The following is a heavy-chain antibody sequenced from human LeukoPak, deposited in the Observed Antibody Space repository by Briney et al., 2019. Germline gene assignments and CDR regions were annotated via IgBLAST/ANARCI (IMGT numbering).Heavy chain of an antibody. CDR1: GYTFTGYY. Sequence: ASVKVSCKASGYTFTGYYMHWVRQAPGQGLERVGWINPNSGGTNYAQKFQGRVTMTRDTSISTAYMELSRLRSDDTAVYYCARDRLPHYDFWSGSSGGNDAFDIWGQGTMVTVSS. CDR3: ARDRLPHYDFWSGSSGGNDAFDI. D-gene: IGHD3-3*01. V-gene: IGHV1-2*02. J-gene: IGHJ3*02. CDR2: INPNSGGT.